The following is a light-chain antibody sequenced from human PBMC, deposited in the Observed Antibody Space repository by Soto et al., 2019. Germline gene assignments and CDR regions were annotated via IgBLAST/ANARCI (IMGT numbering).Light chain of an antibody. Sequence: EIVLTQSPDTLSLSPGERATLSCRASQSVRSNYLAWYQQKPGQAPRFLIYDASSRATGIPDRFSGSGSGTDFTFTISRLEPEDFAVYYCQQYGSTRLTFGGGTKVDIK. CDR2: DAS. CDR1: QSVRSNY. J-gene: IGKJ4*01. V-gene: IGKV3-20*01. CDR3: QQYGSTRLT.